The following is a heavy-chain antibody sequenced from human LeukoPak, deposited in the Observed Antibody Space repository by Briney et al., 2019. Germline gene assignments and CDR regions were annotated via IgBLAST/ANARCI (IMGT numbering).Heavy chain of an antibody. CDR1: GGSFSGYY. CDR3: ARGHSSVVTAIPYYFDY. V-gene: IGHV4-34*01. Sequence: PSETLSLTCAVYGGSFSGYYWSWIRQPPGKGLEWIGEINHSGITFYNPSLKSRVTISVDTSKNQFSLRVHSVTAADTAMYYCARGHSSVVTAIPYYFDYWGRGTLVTVSS. J-gene: IGHJ4*02. D-gene: IGHD2-21*02. CDR2: INHSGIT.